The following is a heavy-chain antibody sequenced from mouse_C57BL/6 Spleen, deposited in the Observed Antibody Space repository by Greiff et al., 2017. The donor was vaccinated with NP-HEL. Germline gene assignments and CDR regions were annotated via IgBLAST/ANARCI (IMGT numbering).Heavy chain of an antibody. CDR2: IHPNSGST. D-gene: IGHD1-1*01. CDR1: GYTFTSYW. J-gene: IGHJ4*01. V-gene: IGHV1-64*01. Sequence: VQLQHPGAELVKPGASVKLSCKASGYTFTSYWMHWVKQRPGQGLEWIGMIHPNSGSTNYNEKFKSKATLTVYKSSSTAYMQLSSLASEDSAVYYCARDTTVRAMDYWGQGTSVTVSS. CDR3: ARDTTVRAMDY.